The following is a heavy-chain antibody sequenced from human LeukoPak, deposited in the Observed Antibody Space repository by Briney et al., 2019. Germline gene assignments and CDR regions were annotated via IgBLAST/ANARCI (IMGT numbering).Heavy chain of an antibody. CDR2: IYHLGSV. V-gene: IGHV4-39*01. J-gene: IGHJ6*02. D-gene: IGHD6-19*01. Sequence: SETLSLTCTVSGGSITSRSYYWGWIRQPPGRGLEWIGSIYHLGSVRYNPSLKNRVTISVDTSMNQFSLNLSSVTAADTAVYYCARGYSSGWYSYYYGMDVWGQGTTVTASS. CDR3: ARGYSSGWYSYYYGMDV. CDR1: GGSITSRSYY.